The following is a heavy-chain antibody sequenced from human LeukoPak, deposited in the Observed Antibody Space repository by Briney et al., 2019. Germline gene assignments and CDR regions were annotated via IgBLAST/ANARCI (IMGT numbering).Heavy chain of an antibody. CDR2: IIPILGIA. CDR1: GGTFSSYT. D-gene: IGHD6-19*01. V-gene: IGHV1-69*02. CDR3: ATRYSSGWYNFDY. Sequence: SVKVSCKASGGTFSSYTISWVRQAPGQGLEWMGRIIPILGIANYAQKFQGRVTITADKSTSTAYMELSSLRSEDTAVYYCATRYSSGWYNFDYWGQGTLVTVSS. J-gene: IGHJ4*02.